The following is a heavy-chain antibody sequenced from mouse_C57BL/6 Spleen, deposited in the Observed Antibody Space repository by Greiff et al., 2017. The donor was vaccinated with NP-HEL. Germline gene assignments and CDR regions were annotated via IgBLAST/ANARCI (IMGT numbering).Heavy chain of an antibody. CDR3: ARGYDYDPFAY. CDR2: ISYDGSN. CDR1: GYSITSGYY. D-gene: IGHD2-4*01. Sequence: EVKLLESGPGLVKPSQSLSLTCSVTGYSITSGYYWNWIRQFPGNKLEWMGYISYDGSNNYNPSLKNRISITRDTSKNQFFLKLNSVTTEDTATYYCARGYDYDPFAYWGQGTLVTVSA. V-gene: IGHV3-6*01. J-gene: IGHJ3*01.